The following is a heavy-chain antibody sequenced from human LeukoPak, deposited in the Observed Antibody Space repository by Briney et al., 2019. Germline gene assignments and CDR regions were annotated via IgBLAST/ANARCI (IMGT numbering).Heavy chain of an antibody. V-gene: IGHV1-2*02. CDR1: GYTFSGYY. CDR3: ARDYQTEAPDY. J-gene: IGHJ4*02. CDR2: INPSSGVT. Sequence: GASVKVSCKASGYTFSGYYIHWVRQGPGQGLEWMGWINPSSGVTDYAQKFQGRVTMTRDTSISTAYMELSRLSSDDTAVYYCARDYQTEAPDYWGQGTLVTVSS.